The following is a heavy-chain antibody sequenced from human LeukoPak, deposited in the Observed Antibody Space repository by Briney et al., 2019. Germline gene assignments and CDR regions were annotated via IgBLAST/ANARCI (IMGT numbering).Heavy chain of an antibody. CDR1: GYTFTSYG. V-gene: IGHV1-18*01. CDR2: ISAYNGNT. D-gene: IGHD3-22*01. Sequence: EASVKVSCKASGYTFTSYGISWVRQAPGQGLEWMGWISAYNGNTNYAQKLQGRVTMTTDTSTSTAYMELRSLRSDDTAVYYCARGTNYDSSGYYYSGYYFDYWGQGTLVTVSS. CDR3: ARGTNYDSSGYYYSGYYFDY. J-gene: IGHJ4*02.